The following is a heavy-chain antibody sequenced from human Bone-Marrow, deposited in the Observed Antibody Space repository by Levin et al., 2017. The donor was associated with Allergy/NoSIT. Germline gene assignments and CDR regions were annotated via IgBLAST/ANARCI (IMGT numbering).Heavy chain of an antibody. J-gene: IGHJ4*02. Sequence: GGSLRLSCAASGFTFSDYYMSWIRQAPGKGLEWVSYISSSGSTIYYADSVKGRFTISRDNAKNSLYLQMNSLRAEDTAVYYCARVRRKPASYFDYWGQGTLVTVSS. CDR3: ARVRRKPASYFDY. CDR2: ISSSGSTI. CDR1: GFTFSDYY. V-gene: IGHV3-11*01. D-gene: IGHD2-2*01.